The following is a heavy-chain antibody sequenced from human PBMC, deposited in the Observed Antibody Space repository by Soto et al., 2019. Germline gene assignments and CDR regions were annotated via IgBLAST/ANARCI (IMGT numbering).Heavy chain of an antibody. Sequence: SETLSLTCTVSGGSISSYYWSWIRQPPGKGLEWIGYIYYSGSTNYNPSLKSRVTISVDTSKNQFSLKLSSVTAADTAVYYCARVMVYDYIWGARGVFDISGQRTTVTVS. V-gene: IGHV4-59*01. CDR3: ARVMVYDYIWGARGVFDI. CDR1: GGSISSYY. D-gene: IGHD3-16*01. CDR2: IYYSGST. J-gene: IGHJ3*02.